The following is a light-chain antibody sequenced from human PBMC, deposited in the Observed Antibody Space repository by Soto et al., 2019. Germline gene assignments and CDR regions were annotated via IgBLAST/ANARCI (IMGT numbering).Light chain of an antibody. Sequence: DIVMTQSPDSLAVSLGERATINCKSTQSVLYSSNNKNYLAWYQQKPGQPPKLLIDWESTRESGVPDRSSGSGSGPDFTLTISSLQAEDVAVYSCQQDYTNPLPVGGGTKVEIK. CDR3: QQDYTNPLP. CDR2: WES. J-gene: IGKJ4*01. V-gene: IGKV4-1*01. CDR1: QSVLYSSNNKNY.